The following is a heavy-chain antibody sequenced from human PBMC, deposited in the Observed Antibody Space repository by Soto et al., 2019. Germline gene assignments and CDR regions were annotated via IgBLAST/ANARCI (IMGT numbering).Heavy chain of an antibody. CDR3: ARTTRDGSGYYYYYYYGMDV. V-gene: IGHV3-53*01. D-gene: IGHD3-22*01. Sequence: GGSLRLSCAASGFTVSSNYMSWVRQAPGKGLEWVSVIYSGGSTYYADSVKGRFTISRDNSKNTLYLQMNSLRAEDTAVYYFARTTRDGSGYYYYYYYGMDVWGQGTTVTVSS. CDR2: IYSGGST. CDR1: GFTVSSNY. J-gene: IGHJ6*02.